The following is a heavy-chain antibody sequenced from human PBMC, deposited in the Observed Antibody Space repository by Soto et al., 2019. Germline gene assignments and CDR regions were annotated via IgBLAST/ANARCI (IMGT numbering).Heavy chain of an antibody. CDR2: IYYSGRT. J-gene: IGHJ4*02. V-gene: IGHV4-59*01. Sequence: QVQLQESGPGLVKPSETLSLTCTVSGGSISSYYWSWLRQPPGKGLEWIGYIYYSGRTNYNPSLKSRVTISVDTSKDQFSLKLSSVTAADTAVYYCAGSDYYDSSGSLYWGQGTLVTVSS. CDR1: GGSISSYY. CDR3: AGSDYYDSSGSLY. D-gene: IGHD3-22*01.